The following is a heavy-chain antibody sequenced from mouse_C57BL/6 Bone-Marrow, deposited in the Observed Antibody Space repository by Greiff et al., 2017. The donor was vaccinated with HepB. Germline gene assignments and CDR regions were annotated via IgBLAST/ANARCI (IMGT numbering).Heavy chain of an antibody. CDR1: GYTFTDYN. V-gene: IGHV1-18*01. Sequence: DVHLVESGPELVKPGASVKIPCKASGYTFTDYNMDWVKQSHGKSLEWIGYINPNNGGTIYNQKFKGKATLPVDKSSSTAYMELRSLTSEDTAVYYGARDYSNYGGWYFDVWGTGTTVTVSS. J-gene: IGHJ1*03. CDR3: ARDYSNYGGWYFDV. D-gene: IGHD2-5*01. CDR2: INPNNGGT.